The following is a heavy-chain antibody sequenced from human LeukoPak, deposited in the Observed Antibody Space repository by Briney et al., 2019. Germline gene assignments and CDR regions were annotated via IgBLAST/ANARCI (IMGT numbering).Heavy chain of an antibody. J-gene: IGHJ4*02. CDR1: GFTFSSYA. V-gene: IGHV3-23*01. D-gene: IGHD3-3*01. CDR3: AKDRFLEWLLSV. Sequence: GGSLRLSCAASGFTFSSYAMSWVRQAPGKGLEWVSAISGSGGSTNYADSVKGRFTISRDNSKNTLYLQMNSLRAEDTAVYYCAKDRFLEWLLSVWGQGTLVTVSS. CDR2: ISGSGGST.